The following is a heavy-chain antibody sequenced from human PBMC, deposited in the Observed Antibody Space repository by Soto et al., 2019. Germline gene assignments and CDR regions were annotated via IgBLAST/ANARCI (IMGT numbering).Heavy chain of an antibody. D-gene: IGHD2-15*01. CDR1: GGTFSSYA. CDR3: ARVVAATLVNWFDP. J-gene: IGHJ5*02. CDR2: IIPIFGTA. V-gene: IGHV1-69*13. Sequence: SVKVSCKASGGTFSSYAISWVRQAPGQGLEWMGGIIPIFGTANYAQKFQGRVTITADESTSTAYMELSSLRSEDTAVYYCARVVAATLVNWFDPWGQGTLVTVSS.